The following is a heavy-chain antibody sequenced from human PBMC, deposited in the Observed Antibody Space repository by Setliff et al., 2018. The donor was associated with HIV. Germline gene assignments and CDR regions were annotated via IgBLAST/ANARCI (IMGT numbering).Heavy chain of an antibody. D-gene: IGHD3-10*01. CDR2: IYYSGST. V-gene: IGHV4-39*01. CDR1: GGSISSGTYY. J-gene: IGHJ4*02. Sequence: SETLSLTCSVSGGSISSGTYYWGWIRQPPGKGLEWIGSIYYSGSTNYNPSLKSRVTISVDTSKNQFSLKLSSVTAADTAVYYCVRHSGQEHLATPVDYWGQGTPVTVSS. CDR3: VRHSGQEHLATPVDY.